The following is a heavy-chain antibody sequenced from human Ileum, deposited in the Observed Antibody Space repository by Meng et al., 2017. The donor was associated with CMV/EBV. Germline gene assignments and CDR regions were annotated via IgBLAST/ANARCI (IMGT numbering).Heavy chain of an antibody. Sequence: SETLSLTCAVSGGSISSGGYYWSWIRQHPGKGLEWIGYIHHTGSTHTNPSFTSRVTMSVDTSKNHFYLKLSSVTAADTAVYYCARDVCSTSSCSFDYWGQGTLVTVSS. CDR2: IHHTGST. V-gene: IGHV4-31*11. CDR1: GGSISSGGYY. D-gene: IGHD2-2*01. J-gene: IGHJ4*02. CDR3: ARDVCSTSSCSFDY.